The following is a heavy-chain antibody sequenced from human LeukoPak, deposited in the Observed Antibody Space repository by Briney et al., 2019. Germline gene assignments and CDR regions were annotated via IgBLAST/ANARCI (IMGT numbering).Heavy chain of an antibody. CDR1: GFTFSSYA. J-gene: IGHJ4*02. V-gene: IGHV3-30-3*01. CDR3: AKDEPPAGGRLPWG. CDR2: ISYDGSNK. D-gene: IGHD6-13*01. Sequence: GGSLRLSCAASGFTFSSYAMHWVRQAPGKGLEWVAVISYDGSNKYYADSVKGRFTISRDNSKNTLYLQMNSLRAEDTAVYYCAKDEPPAGGRLPWGWGQGTLVTVSS.